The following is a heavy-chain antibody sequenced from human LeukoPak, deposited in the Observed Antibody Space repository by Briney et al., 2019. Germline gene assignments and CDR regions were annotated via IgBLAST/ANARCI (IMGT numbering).Heavy chain of an antibody. CDR3: AKESGSRSYGAYFPH. CDR2: ISYDGSTK. Sequence: GGSLRLSCAASGFTFSSHGMQWVRQAPGKGLEWVAVISYDGSTKYYADSVKGRFTISRDNSKSTLYLQMNSLRAEDTAVYYCAKESGSRSYGAYFPHWGQGTLVAVSS. CDR1: GFTFSSHG. J-gene: IGHJ1*01. V-gene: IGHV3-30*18. D-gene: IGHD6-13*01.